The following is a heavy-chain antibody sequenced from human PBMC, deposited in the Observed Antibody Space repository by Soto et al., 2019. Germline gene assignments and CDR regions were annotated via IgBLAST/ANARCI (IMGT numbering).Heavy chain of an antibody. D-gene: IGHD4-17*01. J-gene: IGHJ6*02. V-gene: IGHV3-11*06. CDR2: ISTTSTFT. Sequence: GGSLRLSCAASGFTFSESFMSWIRQAPGKGLEWVSSISTTSTFTDYAASLKGRVTVSRDNSRNALFLQLDSLRDEDTAVYFCARGAVSRQHFYYGFAVWGQGTTVTVYS. CDR1: GFTFSESF. CDR3: ARGAVSRQHFYYGFAV.